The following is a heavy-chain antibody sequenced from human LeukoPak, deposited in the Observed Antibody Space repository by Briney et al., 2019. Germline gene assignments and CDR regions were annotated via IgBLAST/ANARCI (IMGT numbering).Heavy chain of an antibody. CDR3: ATSIAVAATNFDY. Sequence: ASVKVSCKASGGTFSSYAISWVRQAPGQGLEWMGWINPNSGGTNYAQKFQGRVTMTRDTSISTAYMELSRLRSDDTAVYYCATSIAVAATNFDYWGQGTLVTVSS. J-gene: IGHJ4*02. CDR1: GGTFSSYA. CDR2: INPNSGGT. V-gene: IGHV1-2*02. D-gene: IGHD6-19*01.